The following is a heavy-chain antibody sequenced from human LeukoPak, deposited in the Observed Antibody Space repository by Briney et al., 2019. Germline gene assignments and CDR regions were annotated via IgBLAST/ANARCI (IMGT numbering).Heavy chain of an antibody. J-gene: IGHJ4*02. V-gene: IGHV3-15*01. CDR2: IKSKTDDGTT. D-gene: IGHD3-16*02. CDR1: GFTFSNAW. CDR3: TTDARFSVITFGGVIVVPYFDY. Sequence: SGGSLRLSCAASGFTFSNAWMSWVRQAPGKGLEWVGRIKSKTDDGTTDYGAPVKGRFTISRDDSKATLYLQMNSLKTEDTAVYYCTTDARFSVITFGGVIVVPYFDYWGQGTLVAVSS.